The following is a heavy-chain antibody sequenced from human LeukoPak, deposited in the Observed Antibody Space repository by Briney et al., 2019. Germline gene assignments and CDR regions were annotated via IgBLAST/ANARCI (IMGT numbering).Heavy chain of an antibody. CDR3: ARGVFSYSSGWYKSGYFDY. V-gene: IGHV4-34*01. CDR1: GGSFSGYY. D-gene: IGHD6-19*01. CDR2: INHSGST. J-gene: IGHJ4*02. Sequence: SETLSLTCAVYGGSFSGYYWSWIRQPPGKGLEWIGEINHSGSTNYNPSLKSRVTISVDTSKNQFSLKLSSVTAADTAVYYCARGVFSYSSGWYKSGYFDYWGQGTLVTVSS.